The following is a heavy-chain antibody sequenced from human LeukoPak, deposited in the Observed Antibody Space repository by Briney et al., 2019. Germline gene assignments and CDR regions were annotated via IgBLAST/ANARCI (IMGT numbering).Heavy chain of an antibody. CDR2: IDTSGGT. J-gene: IGHJ5*02. CDR3: VRDHLAVAGMRLAWFDP. Sequence: KSSETLSLTCTVSGGSISSGSDYWSWIRQPAGKGLEWIGHIDTSGGTNYNPSLKSRVTISVDTSKNQFSLELSSVTAADTAVYYCVRDHLAVAGMRLAWFDPWGQGTVATVSS. V-gene: IGHV4-61*09. CDR1: GGSISSGSDY. D-gene: IGHD6-19*01.